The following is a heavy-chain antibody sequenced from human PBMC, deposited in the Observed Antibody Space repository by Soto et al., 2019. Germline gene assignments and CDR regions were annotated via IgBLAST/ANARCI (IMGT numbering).Heavy chain of an antibody. Sequence: ASVKVSCKASGYTFTSYAMHWVRQAPGQRLEWMGWINAGNGNTKYSQKFQGRVTVTRDTSASTAYMELSSLRSEDTAVYYCARSIVVVTALDYWGQGTLVTVS. CDR1: GYTFTSYA. CDR2: INAGNGNT. CDR3: ARSIVVVTALDY. D-gene: IGHD2-21*02. J-gene: IGHJ4*02. V-gene: IGHV1-3*01.